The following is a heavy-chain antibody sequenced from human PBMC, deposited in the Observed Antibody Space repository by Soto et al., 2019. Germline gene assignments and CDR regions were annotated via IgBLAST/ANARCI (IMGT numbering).Heavy chain of an antibody. D-gene: IGHD2-2*01. Sequence: ESGGGLVKPGGSLRLSCAASGFIFGTYSMNWVRQAPGKGLEWVSSIGSSSSYIYYADSVKGRFTISRDNAKNSLSLQMNSLRAEDTAVYYCARGLGFCSGTSCYRVDPDNWGQGTLVTVSS. V-gene: IGHV3-21*01. CDR3: ARGLGFCSGTSCYRVDPDN. J-gene: IGHJ4*02. CDR2: IGSSSSYI. CDR1: GFIFGTYS.